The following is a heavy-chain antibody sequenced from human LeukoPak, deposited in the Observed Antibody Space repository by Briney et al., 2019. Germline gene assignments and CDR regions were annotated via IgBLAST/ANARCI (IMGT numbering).Heavy chain of an antibody. J-gene: IGHJ5*02. CDR1: GFTFSSYW. D-gene: IGHD3-10*01. CDR3: ATDLIHYYASGAKT. CDR2: IKQDGSEK. V-gene: IGHV3-7*01. Sequence: GGSLRLSCAASGFTFSSYWMSWVRQAPGKGLEWVANIKQDGSEKYYVDSVKGRFTISRDNAKKSLYLQMNSLRAEDTAVYFCATDLIHYYASGAKTWGQGTLVTVSS.